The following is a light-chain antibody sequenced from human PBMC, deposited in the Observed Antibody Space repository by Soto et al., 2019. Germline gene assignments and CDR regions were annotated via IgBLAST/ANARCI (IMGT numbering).Light chain of an antibody. J-gene: IGKJ5*01. CDR3: QQYNSWPIT. Sequence: EVLMTQSPDTLYVSPGERVTLSCRASQSVSDNLAWYQQKPGQGPRLLVYRASTRTLVIPARFSGSESGTEFTLTISSLQSEDFAVYCCQQYNSWPITFGQGTRLEIK. CDR2: RAS. CDR1: QSVSDN. V-gene: IGKV3-15*01.